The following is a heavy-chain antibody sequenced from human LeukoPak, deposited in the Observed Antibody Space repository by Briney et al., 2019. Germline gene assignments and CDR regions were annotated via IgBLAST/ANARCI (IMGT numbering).Heavy chain of an antibody. Sequence: ASVKVSCKASGYTFTSYYMHWVRQAPGQGLEWMGWISAYNGNTNYAQKLQGRVTMTTDTSTSTAYMELRSLRSDDTAVYYCARDEYYDILTGYSTPDHWGQGTLVTVSS. CDR2: ISAYNGNT. D-gene: IGHD3-9*01. CDR1: GYTFTSYY. V-gene: IGHV1-18*04. J-gene: IGHJ5*02. CDR3: ARDEYYDILTGYSTPDH.